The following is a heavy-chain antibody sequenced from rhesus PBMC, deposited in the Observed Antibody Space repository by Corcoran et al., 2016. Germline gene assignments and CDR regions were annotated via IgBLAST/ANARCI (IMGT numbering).Heavy chain of an antibody. CDR2: IYGSSGST. CDR3: ARDMSSGWNSLDV. V-gene: IGHV4S7*01. Sequence: QVQLQESGPGVVKPAETLSLTGAVAGGSISSGYGWSWIRQPPGKGLEWIGDIYGSSGSTNYNPSLKNRVTISKDASKNQFSLKLSSVTAADTAVYYCARDMSSGWNSLDVWGRGVLVTVSS. J-gene: IGHJ5-2*02. CDR1: GGSISSGYG. D-gene: IGHD6-31*01.